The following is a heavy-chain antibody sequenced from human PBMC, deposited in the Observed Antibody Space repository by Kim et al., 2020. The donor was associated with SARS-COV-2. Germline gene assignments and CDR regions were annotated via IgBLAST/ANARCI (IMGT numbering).Heavy chain of an antibody. CDR2: ISGGGGST. J-gene: IGHJ4*01. CDR3: AKEMRVTRQTTGGDFFDS. V-gene: IGHV3-23*01. CDR1: GFTFTTYA. Sequence: GGSLRLSCVASGFTFTTYAMNWVRQAPGKGLKWVSGISGGGGSTYYADSVKGRFTISRDSSKNTLYLQMNSLRAEDTALYYCAKEMRVTRQTTGGDFFDSSGDGAPVTVSS. D-gene: IGHD4-17*01.